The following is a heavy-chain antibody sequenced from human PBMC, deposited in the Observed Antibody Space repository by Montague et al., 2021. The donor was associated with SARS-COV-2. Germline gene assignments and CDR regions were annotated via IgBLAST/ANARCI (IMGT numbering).Heavy chain of an antibody. CDR2: ISSERTYI. D-gene: IGHD2-15*01. CDR3: ARFETSKFYSSGVDV. J-gene: IGHJ6*02. Sequence: SLRLSCAASGFTFSSFSMNWVRQAPGKRLEWVASISSERTYILYAESVRGRFTVSRDNAKNLLFLQMNSLRAEDTALYYCARFETSKFYSSGVDVWGQGTTVTVSS. V-gene: IGHV3-21*01. CDR1: GFTFSSFS.